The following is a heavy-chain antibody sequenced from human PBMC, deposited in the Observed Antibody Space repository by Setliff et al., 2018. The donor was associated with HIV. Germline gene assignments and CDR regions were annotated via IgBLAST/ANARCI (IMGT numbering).Heavy chain of an antibody. CDR3: ATDNREGVGTPYYFDY. CDR2: FDPELGET. Sequence: GSSVKVSCKVSGYTLTKLSMHWVRQAPEKGLEWMGGFDPELGETFFAQNFRGRLTMTQDTSTDTAYIELTSMRSDDTAMYYCATDNREGVGTPYYFDYWGQGTQVTVSS. D-gene: IGHD1-26*01. CDR1: GYTLTKLS. V-gene: IGHV1-24*01. J-gene: IGHJ4*02.